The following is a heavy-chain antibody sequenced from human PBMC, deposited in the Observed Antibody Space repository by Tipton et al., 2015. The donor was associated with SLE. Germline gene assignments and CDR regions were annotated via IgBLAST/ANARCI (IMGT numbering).Heavy chain of an antibody. J-gene: IGHJ5*02. CDR3: ARHDTNYGRNWFDP. CDR2: ISYSGST. Sequence: TLSLTCTVSGDSISGNYWNWIRQAPGKGLEWIGYISYSGSTNYSPSLKSRVTMSVDTSKNHFSLKLSSVTAADTAVYYCARHDTNYGRNWFDPWGQGTLVTVSS. CDR1: GDSISGNY. V-gene: IGHV4-59*08. D-gene: IGHD2-8*01.